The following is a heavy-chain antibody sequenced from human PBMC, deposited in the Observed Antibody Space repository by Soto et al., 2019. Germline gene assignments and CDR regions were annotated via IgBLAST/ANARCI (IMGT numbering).Heavy chain of an antibody. V-gene: IGHV3-30-3*01. CDR1: GFTFSSYA. J-gene: IGHJ4*02. CDR3: ARAEIVVVPHFDY. Sequence: GGSLRLSCAASGFTFSSYAMHWVRQAPGKGLEWVAVISYDGSNKYYADSVKGRFTISRDNSKNTLYLQMNSLRAEDTAVYYCARAEIVVVPHFDYWGQGTLVTVSS. CDR2: ISYDGSNK. D-gene: IGHD2-2*01.